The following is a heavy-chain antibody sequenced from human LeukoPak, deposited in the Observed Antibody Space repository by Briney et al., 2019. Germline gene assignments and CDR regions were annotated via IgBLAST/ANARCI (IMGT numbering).Heavy chain of an antibody. CDR2: ISTSSTTI. CDR3: ARGEYGSGNYHIDY. V-gene: IGHV3-48*01. Sequence: GGSLRLSCAASGFTFSSYSMNWVRQAPGKGLEWLSYISTSSTTIYYADSVKGRFTISRDNAKNSLYLQMNSLRAEDTAVYYCARGEYGSGNYHIDYWGQGTLVTVAS. CDR1: GFTFSSYS. J-gene: IGHJ4*02. D-gene: IGHD3-10*01.